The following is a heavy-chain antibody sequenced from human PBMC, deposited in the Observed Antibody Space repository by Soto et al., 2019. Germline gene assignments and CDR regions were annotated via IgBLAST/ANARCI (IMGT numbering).Heavy chain of an antibody. J-gene: IGHJ4*02. CDR2: ISYDGSNK. CDR3: AKDLGYCSGGSCYGIDY. D-gene: IGHD2-15*01. V-gene: IGHV3-30*18. Sequence: PGGSLRLSCAASGFTFSSYGMHWVRQAPGKGLEWVAVISYDGSNKYYADSVKGRFTISRDNSKNTLYLQMNSLRAEDTAVYYCAKDLGYCSGGSCYGIDYGGQGTLVTVSS. CDR1: GFTFSSYG.